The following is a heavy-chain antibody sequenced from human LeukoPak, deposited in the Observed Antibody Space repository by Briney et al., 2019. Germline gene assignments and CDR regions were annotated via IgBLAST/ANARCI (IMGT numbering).Heavy chain of an antibody. CDR3: ARITGEYYFDY. CDR1: GFTFSSFG. V-gene: IGHV3-30*02. J-gene: IGHJ4*02. D-gene: IGHD7-27*01. Sequence: GGSLRLSCAASGFTFSSFGMHWVRQAPGKGLEWVAFIWFDGSDKYYADSVKGRFTISRDNSKNTLYLQINSLRAEDTAVYYCARITGEYYFDYWGQGTLVTVSS. CDR2: IWFDGSDK.